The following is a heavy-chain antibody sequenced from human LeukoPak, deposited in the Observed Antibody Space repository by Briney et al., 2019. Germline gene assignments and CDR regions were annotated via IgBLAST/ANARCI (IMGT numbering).Heavy chain of an antibody. J-gene: IGHJ4*02. V-gene: IGHV1-2*02. CDR3: ARGDYYSGYAGAYYDC. D-gene: IGHD5-12*01. Sequence: ASVKVSCKASGYGFTAYYIHWVRQAPGQGLEWMGWINPNTGDTNFAQEFKGRVTVTRDTSITTAYMELSRLRSDDTAVYYCARGDYYSGYAGAYYDCWGQGTLVTVSS. CDR1: GYGFTAYY. CDR2: INPNTGDT.